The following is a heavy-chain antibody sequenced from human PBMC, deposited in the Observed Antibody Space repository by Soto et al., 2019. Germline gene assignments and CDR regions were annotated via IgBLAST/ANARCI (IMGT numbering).Heavy chain of an antibody. V-gene: IGHV3-43*01. CDR2: ISWDGGSK. CDR1: GFTFDDYT. D-gene: IGHD6-13*01. CDR3: AKDIGEQQLVYGYYYYGMDV. Sequence: EVQLVESGGIVVQPGGSLRLSCADSGFTFDDYTMHWVRQAPGKGLEWVSLISWDGGSKYYADSVKGRFTISRDNSKNSLYLQMNSLRTEDTALYYCAKDIGEQQLVYGYYYYGMDVWGQGTTVTVSS. J-gene: IGHJ6*02.